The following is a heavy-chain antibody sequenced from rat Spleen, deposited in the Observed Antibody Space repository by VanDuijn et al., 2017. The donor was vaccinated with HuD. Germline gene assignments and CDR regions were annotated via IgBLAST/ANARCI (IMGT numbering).Heavy chain of an antibody. Sequence: EVQLVESDGGLVQPGRSLKLSCAASGFTFSDYYMAWVRQAPTKGLEWVATISYDGSSTYYRDSVKGRVTISRDNAKSTLYLQMDSLRSEDTATYYCARHPDGMDAWGQGASVTVSS. CDR3: ARHPDGMDA. CDR1: GFTFSDYY. CDR2: ISYDGSST. J-gene: IGHJ4*01. V-gene: IGHV5-29*01.